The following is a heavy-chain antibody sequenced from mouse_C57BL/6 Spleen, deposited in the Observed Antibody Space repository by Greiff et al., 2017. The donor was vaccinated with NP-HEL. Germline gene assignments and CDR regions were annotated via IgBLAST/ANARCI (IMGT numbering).Heavy chain of an antibody. D-gene: IGHD2-3*01. V-gene: IGHV2-6-1*01. J-gene: IGHJ4*01. CDR2: IWSDGST. CDR3: ARHGGYYDYAMDY. CDR1: GFSLTSYG. Sequence: VQLQQSGPGLVAPSQSLSITCTVSGFSLTSYGVHWVRQPPGKGLEWLVVIWSDGSTTYNSALKSRLSNSKDNSKSTVFLKMNSLQTDDTAMYYCARHGGYYDYAMDYWGQGTSVTVSS.